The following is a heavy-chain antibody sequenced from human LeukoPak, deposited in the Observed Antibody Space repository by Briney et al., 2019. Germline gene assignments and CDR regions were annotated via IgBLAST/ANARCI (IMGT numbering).Heavy chain of an antibody. V-gene: IGHV4-39*01. CDR2: IYYTGTT. D-gene: IGHD1-26*01. CDR3: ARRLGIETYFDY. CDR1: GGSITGANWY. Sequence: SETLSLICTVSGGSITGANWYWDWVRQPPGKVLEGSGTIYYTGTTYYNPSLKSRVTISVDTSKNELSLQLSSVTAADTAVYYCARRLGIETYFDYWGQGTLVTVSS. J-gene: IGHJ4*02.